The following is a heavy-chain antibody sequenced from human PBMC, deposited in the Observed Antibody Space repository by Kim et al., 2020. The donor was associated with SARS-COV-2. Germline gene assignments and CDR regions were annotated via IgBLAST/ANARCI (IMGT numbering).Heavy chain of an antibody. CDR1: GFTFSIYS. Sequence: GGSLRLSCAASGFTFSIYSIDWVRRAPGKGLEWMIYISRTSRNSYYADSVKGRFTVSRDNAENSVYLQMDSLTDEDTAIYYCARGGPNGYTVDYWGQGTPVTVSS. CDR3: ARGGPNGYTVDY. D-gene: IGHD5-12*01. CDR2: ISRTSRNS. J-gene: IGHJ4*02. V-gene: IGHV3-48*02.